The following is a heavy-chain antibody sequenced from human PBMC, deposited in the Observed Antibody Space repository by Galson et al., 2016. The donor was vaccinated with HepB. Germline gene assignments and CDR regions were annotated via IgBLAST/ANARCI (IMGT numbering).Heavy chain of an antibody. Sequence: SLRLSCAASGFTFNTYAMTWVRQAPGKGLECVATISGNGIGTAYAGSVKGRFTISRDNSKNTVYLQMNSLRAEDTAVYYCAKGTPGQCSGSICYPFGCWGQGTLVTVSS. CDR3: AKGTPGQCSGSICYPFGC. CDR1: GFTFNTYA. CDR2: ISGNGIGT. J-gene: IGHJ4*02. D-gene: IGHD2-15*01. V-gene: IGHV3-23*01.